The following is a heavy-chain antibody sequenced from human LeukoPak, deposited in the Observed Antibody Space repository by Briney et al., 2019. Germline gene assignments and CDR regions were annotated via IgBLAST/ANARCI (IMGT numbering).Heavy chain of an antibody. CDR2: IIPIFGTA. D-gene: IGHD3-9*01. J-gene: IGHJ5*02. CDR1: GGTFSSYA. CDR3: ARQGHLTGDPTVNWFDP. Sequence: SVKVSCKASGGTFSSYAISWVRQAPGQGLQWMGGIIPIFGTANYAQKFQGRVTITADESTSTAYMELSSLRSEDTAVYYCARQGHLTGDPTVNWFDPWGQGTLVTVSS. V-gene: IGHV1-69*01.